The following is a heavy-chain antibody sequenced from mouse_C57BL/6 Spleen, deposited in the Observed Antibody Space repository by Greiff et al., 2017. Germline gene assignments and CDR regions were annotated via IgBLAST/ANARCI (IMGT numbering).Heavy chain of an antibody. Sequence: EVKVVESGPELVKPGASVKMSCKASGYTFTDYNMHWVKQSHGKSLEWIGYINPNNGGTSYNQKFKGKATLTVNKSSSTAYMELRSLTSEDSAVYYCARRGQVYFDYWGQGTTLTVSS. CDR1: GYTFTDYN. CDR2: INPNNGGT. D-gene: IGHD3-2*02. J-gene: IGHJ2*01. CDR3: ARRGQVYFDY. V-gene: IGHV1-22*01.